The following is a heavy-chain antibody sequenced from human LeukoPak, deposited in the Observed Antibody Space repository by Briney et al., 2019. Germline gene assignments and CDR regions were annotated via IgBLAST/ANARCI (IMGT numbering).Heavy chain of an antibody. CDR3: ARDSPSWTIDP. V-gene: IGHV3-74*01. CDR2: INTDGSTT. D-gene: IGHD2-2*01. J-gene: IGHJ5*02. Sequence: GGSLRLSCAASGFTFSNYWMHWVRQAPGKGLVWVSRINTDGSTTVYADAVKGRFTISRDNAKNTLDLQMNSLRAEDTAVYYCARDSPSWTIDPWGQGTLVTVSS. CDR1: GFTFSNYW.